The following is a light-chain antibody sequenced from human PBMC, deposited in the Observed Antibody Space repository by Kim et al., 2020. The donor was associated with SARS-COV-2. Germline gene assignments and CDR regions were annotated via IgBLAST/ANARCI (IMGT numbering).Light chain of an antibody. V-gene: IGKV3-11*01. CDR2: DAS. Sequence: PGESATLSCRASQSIDTSLGWYQHRPGQAPRLRVYDASIRATGVPDRFSGSGSGTDFTLTISSLDPEDFSTYYCQQRDSWPPAVSFGGGTKVDIK. CDR1: QSIDTS. J-gene: IGKJ4*01. CDR3: QQRDSWPPAVS.